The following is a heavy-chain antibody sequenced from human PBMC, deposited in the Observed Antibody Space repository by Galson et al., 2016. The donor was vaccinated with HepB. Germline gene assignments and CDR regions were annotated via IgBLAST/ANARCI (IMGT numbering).Heavy chain of an antibody. CDR3: ARDHYFDSGGYSGWFDP. CDR2: IIPTLGSP. J-gene: IGHJ5*02. D-gene: IGHD3-22*01. CDR1: GGTFGTFA. V-gene: IGHV1-69*13. Sequence: SVKVSCKASGGTFGTFAISWVWQAPGQGLEWMGGIIPTLGSPNSAQKFQGRVTITADESTSTVYMDLNSLRSDDTAVYFCARDHYFDSGGYSGWFDPRGQGTLVTVSS.